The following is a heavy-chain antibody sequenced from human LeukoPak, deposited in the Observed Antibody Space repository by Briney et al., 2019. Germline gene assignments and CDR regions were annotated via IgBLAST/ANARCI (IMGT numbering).Heavy chain of an antibody. CDR2: IHHSGST. V-gene: IGHV4-59*08. Sequence: SETLSDTSTHSGGSIITTMWRCGSQPPGKGLEWIGYIHHSGSTRYNPSLNSRVTISLYTSKNQCSLNLSSVTAADTAMYFCMSPSVVVATGEAFYIWGQGTMVTVSS. CDR3: MSPSVVVATGEAFYI. J-gene: IGHJ3*02. CDR1: GGSIITTM. D-gene: IGHD2-21*02.